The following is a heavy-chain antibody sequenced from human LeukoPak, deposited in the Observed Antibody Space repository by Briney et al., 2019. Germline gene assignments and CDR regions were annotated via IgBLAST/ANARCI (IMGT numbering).Heavy chain of an antibody. J-gene: IGHJ4*02. D-gene: IGHD5-12*01. CDR1: GFTFSSYW. CDR3: ARWGYSGYDWDFDY. CDR2: INSDGSST. Sequence: GGSLRLSCAASGFTFSSYWMHWVRQAPGKGLVWVSRINSDGSSTSYADSVKGRFTISRDNAKNSLYLQMNSLRAEDTAVYYCARWGYSGYDWDFDYWGQGTLVTVSS. V-gene: IGHV3-74*01.